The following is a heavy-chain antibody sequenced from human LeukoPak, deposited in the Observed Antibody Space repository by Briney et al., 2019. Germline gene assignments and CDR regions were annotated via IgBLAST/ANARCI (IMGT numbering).Heavy chain of an antibody. CDR2: INPNTGGT. Sequence: ASVKVSCKASGYMFTGYYMHWVRQAPGQGLEWMGWINPNTGGTHYAQNFQGRVTMTRDTSISTAYMELGRLGSDDTAMYFCTSGSNIAAPSGPYYFDYWGQGTLVTVSS. CDR1: GYMFTGYY. D-gene: IGHD6-6*01. V-gene: IGHV1-2*02. J-gene: IGHJ4*02. CDR3: TSGSNIAAPSGPYYFDY.